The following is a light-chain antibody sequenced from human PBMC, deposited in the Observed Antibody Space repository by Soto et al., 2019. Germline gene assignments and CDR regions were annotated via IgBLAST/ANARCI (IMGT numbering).Light chain of an antibody. CDR2: DAS. V-gene: IGKV1-33*01. J-gene: IGKJ4*01. CDR1: QDISNY. Sequence: IQMTQSPSSLSASVGDRVTITCQASQDISNYLNWYQQKPGKAPKLLIYDASNLETGVPSRFSGSRSVTDFTFTISSLQPEDIATYYCQQYDNLPLLTFGGGTKVEIK. CDR3: QQYDNLPLLT.